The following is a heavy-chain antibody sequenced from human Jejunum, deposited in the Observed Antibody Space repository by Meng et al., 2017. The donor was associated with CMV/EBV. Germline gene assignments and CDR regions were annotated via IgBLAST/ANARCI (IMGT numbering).Heavy chain of an antibody. CDR2: IYHSGTS. J-gene: IGHJ4*02. Sequence: VSGYSIPNGYYWGWIRQAPGRGLEWIGNIYHSGTSYYNPSLKSRVTMSVDTSKNQFSVQLDSVTAADTAVYYCARARSSSWYYDYWGRGRLVTVSS. V-gene: IGHV4-38-2*02. CDR3: ARARSSSWYYDY. CDR1: GYSIPNGYY. D-gene: IGHD6-13*01.